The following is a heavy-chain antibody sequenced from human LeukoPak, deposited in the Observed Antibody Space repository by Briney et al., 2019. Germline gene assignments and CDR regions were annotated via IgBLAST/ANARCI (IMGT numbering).Heavy chain of an antibody. CDR2: ISSSSSYI. Sequence: PGGSLRLSCAASGFTFSSYRMNWVRQAPGKGLELVSSISSSSSYIYYADSVKGRFTISRDNAKNSLYLQMNSLRAEDTAVYYFARDPTYYYDSSGYQMGGYWGQGTLVTVSS. D-gene: IGHD3-22*01. J-gene: IGHJ4*02. CDR3: ARDPTYYYDSSGYQMGGY. V-gene: IGHV3-21*01. CDR1: GFTFSSYR.